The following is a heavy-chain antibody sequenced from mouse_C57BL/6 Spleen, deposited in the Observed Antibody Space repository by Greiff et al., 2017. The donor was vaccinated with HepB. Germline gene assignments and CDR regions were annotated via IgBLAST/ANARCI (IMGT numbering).Heavy chain of an antibody. Sequence: QVQLQQPGAELVKPGASVKLSCKASGYTFTSYWMHWVKQRPGQGLEWIGMIHPNSGSTNDNEKFKSKATLTVDKSSSTAYMQLISLTAEDSAVYYCAREKYYFDYWGQGTTLTVSS. CDR2: IHPNSGST. CDR1: GYTFTSYW. J-gene: IGHJ2*01. CDR3: AREKYYFDY. V-gene: IGHV1-64*01.